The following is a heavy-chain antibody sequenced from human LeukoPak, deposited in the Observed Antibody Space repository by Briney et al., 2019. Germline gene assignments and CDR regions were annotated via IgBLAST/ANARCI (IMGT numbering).Heavy chain of an antibody. Sequence: SETLSLTCAVSGGSISSSNWWSWVRQPPGKGLEWIGEIYHSGSTNYNPSLKSRVTISSDMSKNQFSLKLASVTAADTAVYYCATDHLAAAGYNWFDPWGQGTLVTVSS. CDR2: IYHSGST. V-gene: IGHV4-4*02. CDR1: GGSISSSNW. J-gene: IGHJ5*02. CDR3: ATDHLAAAGYNWFDP. D-gene: IGHD6-13*01.